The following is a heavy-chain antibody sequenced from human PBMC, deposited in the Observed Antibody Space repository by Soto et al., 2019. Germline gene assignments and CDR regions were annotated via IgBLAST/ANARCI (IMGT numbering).Heavy chain of an antibody. J-gene: IGHJ4*02. V-gene: IGHV3-33*01. CDR1: GFTFSSYG. Sequence: QVQLVESGGVVVQPGRSLRLSCAASGFTFSSYGMHWVRQAPGKGLEWVAVIWYDGSNKYYADSVKGRFTISRDNSKNTLYLQMNSLRAEDTAVYYCARDRYSSGWYDFDYWGQGTLVTVSS. CDR2: IWYDGSNK. CDR3: ARDRYSSGWYDFDY. D-gene: IGHD6-19*01.